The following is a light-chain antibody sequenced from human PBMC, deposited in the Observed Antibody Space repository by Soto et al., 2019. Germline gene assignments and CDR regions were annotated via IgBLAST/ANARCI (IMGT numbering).Light chain of an antibody. Sequence: QSVLTQPPSASGTPGQRVTISCSGSSSNIGSNYVYWYQQLPGTAPKLLFYRNNQRPSGVPDRFSGSKSGTSASLAISGLRSEDEADYYCAAWDDSLSGREVFGGGTKLTVL. CDR1: SSNIGSNY. CDR2: RNN. V-gene: IGLV1-47*01. CDR3: AAWDDSLSGREV. J-gene: IGLJ2*01.